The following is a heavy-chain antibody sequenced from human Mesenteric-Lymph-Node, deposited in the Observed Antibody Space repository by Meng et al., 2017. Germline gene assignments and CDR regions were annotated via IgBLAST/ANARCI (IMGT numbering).Heavy chain of an antibody. CDR2: ISYNGGSA. CDR3: TKLVESATAY. CDR1: RFTFSTYA. V-gene: IGHV3-23*01. D-gene: IGHD2-15*01. J-gene: IGHJ4*02. Sequence: GESLKISCGASRFTFSTYAMSWVRQAPGKGLEWVAAISYNGGSAYHADSVKGRFTISRDNSKNTLYLQMNSLRAEDTAVYYCTKLVESATAYWGQGTLVTVSS.